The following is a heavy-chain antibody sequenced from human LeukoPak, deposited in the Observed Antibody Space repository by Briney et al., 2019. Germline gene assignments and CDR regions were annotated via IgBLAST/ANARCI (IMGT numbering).Heavy chain of an antibody. CDR1: GFTVSSNS. CDR3: ARRAGEYSHPYDY. Sequence: GGSLRLSCTVSGFTVSSNSMSWVRQAPGKGLEWVSFIYSGGNTHYLDSVKGRFTIPRDNSKNTLYLQMNSLRAEDTAVYYCARRAGEYSHPYDYWGQGTLVTVSS. CDR2: IYSGGNT. J-gene: IGHJ4*02. D-gene: IGHD4-17*01. V-gene: IGHV3-53*01.